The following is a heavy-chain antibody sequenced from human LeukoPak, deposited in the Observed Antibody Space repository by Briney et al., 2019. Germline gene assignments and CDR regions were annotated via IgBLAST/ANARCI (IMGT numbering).Heavy chain of an antibody. J-gene: IGHJ6*03. D-gene: IGHD1-26*01. CDR2: ISSSSSYI. CDR1: GFTLSSYS. CDR3: ARVGIVGAVAYYYYMDV. V-gene: IGHV3-21*01. Sequence: PGGSLRLSCAASGFTLSSYSMNWVRQAPGKGLEWVSSISSSSSYIYYADSVKGRFTISRDNAKNSLYLQMNSLRAEDTAVYYCARVGIVGAVAYYYYMDVWGKGTTVTVSS.